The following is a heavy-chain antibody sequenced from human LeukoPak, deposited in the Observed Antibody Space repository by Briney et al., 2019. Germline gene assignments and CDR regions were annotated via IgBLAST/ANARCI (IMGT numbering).Heavy chain of an antibody. J-gene: IGHJ4*02. CDR1: GGSISSSSSY. CDR3: ARHRTQYYFDY. D-gene: IGHD1/OR15-1a*01. Sequence: SETLSLTCTVSGGSISSSSSYWGWIRQPPGKGLEWIGSIYYSGSTYYNPSLKSRVTMSVDTSKNQFSLKLSSVTDADTAVYYCARHRTQYYFDYWGQGTLVTVSS. V-gene: IGHV4-39*01. CDR2: IYYSGST.